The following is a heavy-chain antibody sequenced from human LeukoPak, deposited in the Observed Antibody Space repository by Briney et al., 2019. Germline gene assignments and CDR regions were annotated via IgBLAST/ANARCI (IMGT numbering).Heavy chain of an antibody. J-gene: IGHJ4*02. CDR3: ARHGPRRDGYNYDY. D-gene: IGHD5-24*01. Sequence: TPSETLSLTCTVSGASIRSYYWSWIRQPPGEGLECIGYIYYTGSTNYNYNPSLKSRVTISVDTSKNQFSLKLSSVTAADTAVYYCARHGPRRDGYNYDYWGPGTLVTVSS. CDR2: IYYTGSTNY. CDR1: GASIRSYY. V-gene: IGHV4-59*08.